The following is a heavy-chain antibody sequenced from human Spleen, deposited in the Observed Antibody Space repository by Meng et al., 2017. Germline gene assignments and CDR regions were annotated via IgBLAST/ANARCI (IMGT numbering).Heavy chain of an antibody. CDR1: GYTFTSYD. Sequence: ASVKVSCKASGYTFTSYDINWVRQATGQGLEWMGWISGYSGNTNYAQKLQGRLTMTTDTSTSTAYMELRSLRSDDTAMYYCARGEKVFDPWGQGTLVTVSS. V-gene: IGHV1-18*01. J-gene: IGHJ5*02. CDR2: ISGYSGNT. CDR3: ARGEKVFDP.